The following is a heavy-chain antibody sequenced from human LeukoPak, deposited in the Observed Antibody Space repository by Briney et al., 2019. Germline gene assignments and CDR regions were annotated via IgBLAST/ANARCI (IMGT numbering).Heavy chain of an antibody. Sequence: GGSLRLSCAASGFTFSSYAMSWVRQAPGKGLEWVSVIYSGGSTYYADSVKGRFTISRDNSKNTLYLQMNSLRAEDTAVYYCARAVGATSLAYWGQGTLVTVSS. V-gene: IGHV3-66*01. CDR3: ARAVGATSLAY. J-gene: IGHJ4*02. D-gene: IGHD1-26*01. CDR1: GFTFSSYA. CDR2: IYSGGST.